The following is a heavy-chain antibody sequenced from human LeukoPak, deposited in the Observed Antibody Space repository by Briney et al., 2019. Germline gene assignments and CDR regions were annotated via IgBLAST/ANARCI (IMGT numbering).Heavy chain of an antibody. Sequence: GGSLRLSCAVSGFTFSSLAISWVRQAPGKGLEWVSAISGSGGSTYYADSVKGRFAISRDNSTNTLYLQMNSLRAEDTAVYYCAKSNYGDGDYWGQGTLVTVSS. D-gene: IGHD4-11*01. CDR2: ISGSGGST. J-gene: IGHJ4*02. CDR3: AKSNYGDGDY. CDR1: GFTFSSLA. V-gene: IGHV3-23*01.